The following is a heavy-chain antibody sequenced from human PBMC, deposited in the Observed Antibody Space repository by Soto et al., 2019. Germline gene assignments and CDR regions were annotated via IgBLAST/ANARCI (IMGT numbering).Heavy chain of an antibody. J-gene: IGHJ4*02. CDR2: INTDGSNT. CDR1: GFTLINYW. CDR3: ARVYTAISGKPFTDY. V-gene: IGHV3-74*01. D-gene: IGHD2-15*01. Sequence: EVQLVESGGGLVQPGGSLRLSCAASGFTLINYWMHWVRQAPGQGLVWVSGINTDGSNTNYADSVNGRFTISRDNAKNTLSLQVNSLRAEDTAVYYWARVYTAISGKPFTDYWGRVNLVSVS.